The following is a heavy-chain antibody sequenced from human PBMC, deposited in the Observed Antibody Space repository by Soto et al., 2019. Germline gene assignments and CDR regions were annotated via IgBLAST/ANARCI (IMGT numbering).Heavy chain of an antibody. Sequence: GGSLRLSCAASGITFSTYAMIWVRQAPGKGLEWVSVITGSGGRTYYADSVKGRFTISRDTSKKTLFLQMNSLRAEDTAVYYCAKDRYGDYGGIDYWGQGTMVTVSS. CDR2: ITGSGGRT. CDR3: AKDRYGDYGGIDY. D-gene: IGHD4-17*01. J-gene: IGHJ4*02. V-gene: IGHV3-23*01. CDR1: GITFSTYA.